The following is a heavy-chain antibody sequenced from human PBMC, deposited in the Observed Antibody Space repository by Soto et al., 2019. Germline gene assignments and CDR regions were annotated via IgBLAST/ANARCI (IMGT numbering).Heavy chain of an antibody. D-gene: IGHD6-13*01. Sequence: GGSLRLSCAASEFTFSTYAMSWVRQAPGKGLEWVSAISGSGGSTYYADSVKGRFTISRDTSKNTLYLQMNSLRAEDTALYYCAKSYSSNWYDYFDYWGQGALVTVSS. CDR2: ISGSGGST. CDR3: AKSYSSNWYDYFDY. V-gene: IGHV3-23*01. J-gene: IGHJ4*02. CDR1: EFTFSTYA.